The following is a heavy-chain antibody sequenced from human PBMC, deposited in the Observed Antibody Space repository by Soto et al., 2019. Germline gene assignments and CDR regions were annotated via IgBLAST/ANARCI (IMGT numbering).Heavy chain of an antibody. Sequence: QVQLVQSGAEVKKPGSSVKVSCKASGGTFSRYAISWVRQAPGQGLEWMGGITPMFGTANYAQKFQGRVTITADESPGTAHMELRRLSSEDTAVYYCAQTLGSAVAGPGRFDLWGRGTLVIVSS. CDR2: ITPMFGTA. CDR1: GGTFSRYA. D-gene: IGHD6-19*01. J-gene: IGHJ2*01. V-gene: IGHV1-69*12. CDR3: AQTLGSAVAGPGRFDL.